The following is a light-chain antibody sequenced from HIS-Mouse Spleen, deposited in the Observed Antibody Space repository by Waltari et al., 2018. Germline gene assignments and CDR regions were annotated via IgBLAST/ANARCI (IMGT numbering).Light chain of an antibody. V-gene: IGKV1-13*02. CDR3: QQFNSYPLT. CDR2: DAS. CDR1: QGISSA. J-gene: IGKJ4*01. Sequence: AIQLTQSPTSLSASEGERVTIPCRASQGISSALAWYQQKPGKAHKLLIYDASSLESGVPSRFSGSGSGTDFTLTISSLQPEDFATYYCQQFNSYPLTFGGGTKVEIK.